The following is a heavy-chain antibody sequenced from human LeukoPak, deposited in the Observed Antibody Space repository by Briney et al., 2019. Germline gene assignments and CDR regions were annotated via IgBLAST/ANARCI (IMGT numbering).Heavy chain of an antibody. V-gene: IGHV3-23*01. CDR2: ISGSGGST. Sequence: GGSLRLSCAASGFTFSSYAMSWVRRAPGKGLEWVSAISGSGGSTYYADSVRGRFTISRDNSKNTPYLQMNSLRAEDTAVYYCAKAYDYGDYDDAFDIWGQGTMVTVSS. CDR3: AKAYDYGDYDDAFDI. J-gene: IGHJ3*02. D-gene: IGHD4-17*01. CDR1: GFTFSSYA.